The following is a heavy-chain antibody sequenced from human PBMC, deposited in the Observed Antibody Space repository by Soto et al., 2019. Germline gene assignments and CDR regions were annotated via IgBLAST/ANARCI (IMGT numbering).Heavy chain of an antibody. CDR3: ARLRYCSGGSCYSGAFDI. CDR1: GFTFSSYS. V-gene: IGHV3-21*01. D-gene: IGHD2-15*01. J-gene: IGHJ3*02. CDR2: ISSSSSYI. Sequence: GGSLRLSCAASGFTFSSYSMNWVRQAPGKGLEWVSSISSSSSYIYYADSVKGRFTISRDNAKNSLYLQMNSLRAEDTAVYYCARLRYCSGGSCYSGAFDIWGQGTMVTVSS.